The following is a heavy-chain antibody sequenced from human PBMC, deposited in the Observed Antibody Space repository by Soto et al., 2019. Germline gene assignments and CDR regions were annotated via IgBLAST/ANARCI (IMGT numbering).Heavy chain of an antibody. CDR2: IIPIFGTA. Sequence: SVKVSCKSSGGTFSSYAISWVRQAPGQGLEWMGGIIPIFGTANYAQKFQGRVTITADESTSTAYMELSSLRSEDTAVYYCARPAYDFWSGWVPDYYYYGMDVWGQGTTVTVS. CDR1: GGTFSSYA. CDR3: ARPAYDFWSGWVPDYYYYGMDV. J-gene: IGHJ6*02. V-gene: IGHV1-69*13. D-gene: IGHD3-3*01.